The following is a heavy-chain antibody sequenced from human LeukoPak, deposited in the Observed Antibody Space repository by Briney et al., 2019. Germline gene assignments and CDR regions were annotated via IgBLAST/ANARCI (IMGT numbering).Heavy chain of an antibody. CDR3: ARPAGTVDY. J-gene: IGHJ4*02. D-gene: IGHD6-19*01. CDR2: IYYSGST. Sequence: PSETLSLTCTVSGGSISSYYWSWIRQPPGKGLEWIGYIYYSGSTKYNPSLKSRVTISVDTSKNQFSLKLSSVTAADTAVYYCARPAGTVDYWGQGTLVTVSS. CDR1: GGSISSYY. V-gene: IGHV4-59*08.